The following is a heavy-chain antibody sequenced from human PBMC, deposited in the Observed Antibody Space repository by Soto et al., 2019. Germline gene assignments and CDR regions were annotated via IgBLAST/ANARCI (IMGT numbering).Heavy chain of an antibody. CDR2: ISSSSSTI. J-gene: IGHJ4*02. CDR3: ARAGAFDCSGGSCYSTVPDY. D-gene: IGHD2-15*01. Sequence: GGSLRLSCAASGFTFSSYSMNWVRQAPGKGLEWVSYISSSSSTIYYADSVKGRFTISRDNAKNSLYLQMNSLRDEDTAVYYCARAGAFDCSGGSCYSTVPDYWGQGTLVTVSS. CDR1: GFTFSSYS. V-gene: IGHV3-48*02.